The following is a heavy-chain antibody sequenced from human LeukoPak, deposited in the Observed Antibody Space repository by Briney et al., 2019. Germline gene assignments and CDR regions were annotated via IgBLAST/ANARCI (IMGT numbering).Heavy chain of an antibody. CDR1: GYTFTSYC. CDR3: ARVSQLTFDY. D-gene: IGHD4/OR15-4a*01. V-gene: IGHV1-18*04. CDR2: ISPNNGNT. J-gene: IGHJ4*02. Sequence: ASVKVSCKASGYTFTSYCINWVRQAPGQGLEWMGWISPNNGNTNYAQKLQGRVTMTIDTSTSTAYMELRSLRSDDTAVYYCARVSQLTFDYWGQGTLVTVSS.